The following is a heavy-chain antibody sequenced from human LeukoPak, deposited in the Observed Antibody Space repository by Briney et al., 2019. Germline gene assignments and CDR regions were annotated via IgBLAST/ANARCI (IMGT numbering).Heavy chain of an antibody. CDR1: GFTFSSYG. J-gene: IGHJ6*03. Sequence: GGSLRLSCAASGFTFSSYGMNWVRQAPGKGLEWVSVIYTIGSTYYADSVKGRFTISRDNSKNTLYLQMNSLRAEDTAVYYCARSTTENYYYYYMDVWGKGTTVTISS. D-gene: IGHD4-17*01. V-gene: IGHV3-53*01. CDR2: IYTIGST. CDR3: ARSTTENYYYYYMDV.